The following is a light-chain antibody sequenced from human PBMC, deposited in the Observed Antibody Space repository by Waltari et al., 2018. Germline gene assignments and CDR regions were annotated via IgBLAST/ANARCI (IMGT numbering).Light chain of an antibody. CDR3: QQCYGLLLT. Sequence: DIVMTQSPDSLAVSLGERATINCKSSQSVLYDSNNSNYLGWYQKKPGQPPKLLISWASTRECGVPDRFRGSVSGTDFTLTISSLQAEDVAVYYCQQCYGLLLTFGPGTRVDIK. CDR2: WAS. J-gene: IGKJ3*01. V-gene: IGKV4-1*01. CDR1: QSVLYDSNNSNY.